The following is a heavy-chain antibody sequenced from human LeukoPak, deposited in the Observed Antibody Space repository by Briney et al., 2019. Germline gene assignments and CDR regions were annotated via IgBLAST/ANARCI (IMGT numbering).Heavy chain of an antibody. Sequence: DSLRLSCAASGFTFTKYWMTWVRQAPGKGLEWVGNIKQDGSDKNYMDSVKGRFTISRDNTKNSVYLQMSSLRAEDTAVYYCAKDEGSSWYYYWGQGTLVTVSS. CDR2: IKQDGSDK. CDR3: AKDEGSSWYYY. J-gene: IGHJ4*02. CDR1: GFTFTKYW. V-gene: IGHV3-7*01. D-gene: IGHD6-13*01.